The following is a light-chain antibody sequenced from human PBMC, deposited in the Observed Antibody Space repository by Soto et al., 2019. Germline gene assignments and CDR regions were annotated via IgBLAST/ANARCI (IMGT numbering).Light chain of an antibody. CDR2: DAS. CDR1: QAINNY. CDR3: QHHHNLPH. V-gene: IGKV1-33*01. J-gene: IGKJ1*01. Sequence: DIQMTQSPSSLSASVGDRVTITCQASQAINNYLHWYQQKPGKAPKRLIYDASNLEKGAPSRFSGSGSGTDFTFDISSLQPEDVATYYCQHHHNLPHFGQGTKVDIK.